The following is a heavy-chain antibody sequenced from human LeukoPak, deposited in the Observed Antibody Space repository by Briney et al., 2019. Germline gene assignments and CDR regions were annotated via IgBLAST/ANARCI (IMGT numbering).Heavy chain of an antibody. D-gene: IGHD3-10*01. CDR3: AKVSAYYYASGFDS. V-gene: IGHV3-30*18. CDR2: ISYDGSNK. Sequence: GGSLRLSCAASGFTFSSYGMHWVRQAPGKGLEWVAVISYDGSNKYYADSVKGRFTISRDNSQNTLYLQMNSLRPEDTAVYYCAKVSAYYYASGFDSWGQGTLVTVSS. CDR1: GFTFSSYG. J-gene: IGHJ4*02.